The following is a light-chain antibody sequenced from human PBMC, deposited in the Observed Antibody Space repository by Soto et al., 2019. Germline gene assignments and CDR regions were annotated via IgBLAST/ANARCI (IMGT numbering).Light chain of an antibody. J-gene: IGKJ1*01. CDR2: EVS. CDR3: MQSIQLPWT. Sequence: DIVMTQTPLSLSVTPGQPASISCTSSQSLLHSDGKTYLYWYLQKPGQPPQLLISEVSNRFSGGPDTCSGSGSGRDVTLKISRVGVEEVGVYYWMQSIQLPWTFGQGTKVEIK. V-gene: IGKV2D-29*01. CDR1: QSLLHSDGKTY.